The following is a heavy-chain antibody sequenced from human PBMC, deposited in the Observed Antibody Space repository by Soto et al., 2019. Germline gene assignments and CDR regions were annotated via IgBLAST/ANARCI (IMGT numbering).Heavy chain of an antibody. CDR3: ARRYGYSFDY. J-gene: IGHJ4*02. V-gene: IGHV4-59*08. CDR2: IYYSGST. CDR1: GGSISSYY. D-gene: IGHD1-1*01. Sequence: QVQLQESGPGLVKPSETLSLTCTVSGGSISSYYWSWIRQPPGKGLEWIGYIYYSGSTNYNPSLKSRVSITIYTTKNQSSMKLSSETAADTAVYYSARRYGYSFDYWGQGTLVTFSS.